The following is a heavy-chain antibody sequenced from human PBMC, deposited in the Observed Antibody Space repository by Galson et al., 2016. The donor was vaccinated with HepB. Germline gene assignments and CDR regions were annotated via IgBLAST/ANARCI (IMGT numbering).Heavy chain of an antibody. CDR3: ASAPSRGV. D-gene: IGHD3-10*01. CDR2: IYSGGAT. J-gene: IGHJ6*02. Sequence: SLRLSCAASGFTFNDYYMRWVRQAPGKGLEWVSVIYSGGATKYADSVKGRFTISRDDSKNTLYLQMDNLRAEDTALYYCASAPSRGVWGQGTTVTVSS. CDR1: GFTFNDYY. V-gene: IGHV3-66*01.